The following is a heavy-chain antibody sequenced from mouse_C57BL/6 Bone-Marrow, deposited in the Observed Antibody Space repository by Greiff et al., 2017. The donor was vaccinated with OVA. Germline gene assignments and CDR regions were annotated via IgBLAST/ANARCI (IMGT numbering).Heavy chain of an antibody. Sequence: DVHLVESGPGMVKPSQSLSLTCTVTGYSITSGYDWHWIRHFPGNKLEWMGYISYSGSTNYNPSLKSRIPITPDTSTNHFFLKLKSVTTEDTAAYYCASGVYVSSYGFAYWGQGTLVTVSA. CDR3: ASGVYVSSYGFAY. CDR1: GYSITSGYD. D-gene: IGHD1-1*01. J-gene: IGHJ3*01. CDR2: ISYSGST. V-gene: IGHV3-1*01.